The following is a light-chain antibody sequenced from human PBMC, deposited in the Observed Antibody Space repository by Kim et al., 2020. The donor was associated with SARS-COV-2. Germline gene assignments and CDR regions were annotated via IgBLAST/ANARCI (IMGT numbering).Light chain of an antibody. Sequence: SPGERATRSCRARQTVDNSFLAWYQQRPGQAPRLLIYTASNRATGIPDRFSGGGSGTDFTLTISSLEPEDFGVYSCQQYASSPITFGQGTRLEIK. V-gene: IGKV3-20*01. CDR1: QTVDNSF. J-gene: IGKJ5*01. CDR2: TAS. CDR3: QQYASSPIT.